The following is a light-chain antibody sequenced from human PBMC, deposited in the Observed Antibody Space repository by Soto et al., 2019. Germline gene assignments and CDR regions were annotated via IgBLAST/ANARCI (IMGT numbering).Light chain of an antibody. J-gene: IGLJ2*01. CDR2: GVD. V-gene: IGLV2-14*03. CDR1: NSDVGGYKY. CDR3: VSYTSTTTLV. Sequence: QSVLTQPASVSGSPGQSITISCTGTNSDVGGYKYVSWYQHQPGKAPKLMFYGVDNRPSGVSNRFSASKSGNTASLTISGLQAEDEAEYYCVSYTSTTTLVFGGGTKVTV.